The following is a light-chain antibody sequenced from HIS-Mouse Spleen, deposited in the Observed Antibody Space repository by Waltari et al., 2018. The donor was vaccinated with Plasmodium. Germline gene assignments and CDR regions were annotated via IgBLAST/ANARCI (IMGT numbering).Light chain of an antibody. J-gene: IGKJ1*01. CDR1: QSISIW. CDR3: QQYNSYSWT. CDR2: KAF. V-gene: IGKV1-5*03. Sequence: DIQMTQSPSTLSASVGDRVTITCRASQSISIWLAWYQQKPGKAPKLLIYKAFSLESGVPSRFSGSGSGTEFTLTIRSLQPDDCATYYCQQYNSYSWTFGQGTKVEIK.